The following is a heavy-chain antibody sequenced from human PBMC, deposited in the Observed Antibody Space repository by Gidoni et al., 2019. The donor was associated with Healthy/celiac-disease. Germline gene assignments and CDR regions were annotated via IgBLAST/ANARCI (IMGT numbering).Heavy chain of an antibody. V-gene: IGHV1-18*01. CDR1: GSPFTRYG. J-gene: IGHJ6*02. D-gene: IGHD6-19*01. Sequence: QVQLVQSGAEVKKPGASVKVSCTASGSPFTRYGISWVRQAPGQGLEWMGWISAYNGNTKYAQKLQGRVTMTTDTSTRTAYMELRSLRSDDTAVYYCARDSYSSGPVSSYYYYGMDVWGQGTTVTVSS. CDR3: ARDSYSSGPVSSYYYYGMDV. CDR2: ISAYNGNT.